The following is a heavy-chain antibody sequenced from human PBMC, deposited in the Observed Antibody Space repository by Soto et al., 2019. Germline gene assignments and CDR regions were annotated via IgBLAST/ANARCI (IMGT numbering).Heavy chain of an antibody. Sequence: QVQLVQSGAEVKKPGASVKVSCKASGYTFTSYGISWVRQAPGQGLEWMGWISPYNGNTNYAQKLQGRVTRTTDKSTSTAYMELRRLRSDATAVYHCARGPYGDRYFAYWGQGTLVTVSS. D-gene: IGHD2-21*02. CDR2: ISPYNGNT. V-gene: IGHV1-18*01. CDR1: GYTFTSYG. J-gene: IGHJ4*02. CDR3: ARGPYGDRYFAY.